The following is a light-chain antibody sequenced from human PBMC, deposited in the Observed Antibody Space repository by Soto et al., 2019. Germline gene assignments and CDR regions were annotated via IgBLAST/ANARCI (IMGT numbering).Light chain of an antibody. Sequence: DIQITQSPSSLSAYVGSTAAITFRSSQSIGRFLNWHQQKPGKAPNVLINVASTLRSGVPSRFSGSGSGTDFNLTINSLQTEDFATYFCKQSFTTPLTFGGGTKVDIK. CDR2: VAS. CDR3: KQSFTTPLT. CDR1: QSIGRF. V-gene: IGKV1-39*01. J-gene: IGKJ4*01.